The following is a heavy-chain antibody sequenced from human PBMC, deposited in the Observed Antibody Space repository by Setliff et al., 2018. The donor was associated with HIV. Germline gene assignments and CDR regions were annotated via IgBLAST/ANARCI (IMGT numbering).Heavy chain of an antibody. V-gene: IGHV1-18*01. J-gene: IGHJ6*03. CDR3: VRRIAYGTDYDYHYYMDV. CDR2: ISPYNGDI. CDR1: GYRFNTYG. Sequence: VASVKVSCKASGYRFNTYGFSWGRQAPGQGLEWMGWISPYNGDIRFAQSLQGRVTMTTDTSTNTAYMEMRTLRSDDTAVYYCVRRIAYGTDYDYHYYMDVWATGTTVTVSS. D-gene: IGHD3-10*01.